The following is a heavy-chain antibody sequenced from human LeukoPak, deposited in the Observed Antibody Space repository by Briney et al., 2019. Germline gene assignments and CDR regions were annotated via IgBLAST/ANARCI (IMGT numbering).Heavy chain of an antibody. Sequence: GGSLRLSCAASGFAFSSYSMNWGRQAPGKGLEWVSSIRSTSSHIYYADSVKGRFTISRDNAKNSLYLQVNSLRVEDTAVYYCARDDYYDVSVYSDDAFDIWGQGTMVTVSS. CDR2: IRSTSSHI. J-gene: IGHJ3*02. V-gene: IGHV3-21*01. D-gene: IGHD3-22*01. CDR3: ARDDYYDVSVYSDDAFDI. CDR1: GFAFSSYS.